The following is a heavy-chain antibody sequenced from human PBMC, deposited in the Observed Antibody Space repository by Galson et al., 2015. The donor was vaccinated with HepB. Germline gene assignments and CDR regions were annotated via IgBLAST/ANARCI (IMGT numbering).Heavy chain of an antibody. CDR2: IIPIFGTA. CDR3: ARDKKLEIMGWFDP. V-gene: IGHV1-69*06. Sequence: SVKVSCKASGGTFSSYAISWVRQAPGQGLEWMGGIIPIFGTANYAQKFQGRVTITADKSTSTAYMELSSLRSEDTAVYYCARDKKLEIMGWFDPWGQGTLVTVSS. CDR1: GGTFSSYA. D-gene: IGHD5-24*01. J-gene: IGHJ5*02.